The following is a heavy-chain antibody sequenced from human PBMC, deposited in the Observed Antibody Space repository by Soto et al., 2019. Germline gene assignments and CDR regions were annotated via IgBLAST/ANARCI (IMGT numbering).Heavy chain of an antibody. J-gene: IGHJ5*02. CDR3: ARAPAAPDWFDP. CDR2: IYYSGST. D-gene: IGHD2-2*01. V-gene: IGHV4-30-4*01. Sequence: SETLSLTCTVSGGSISSGDYYWSWIRQPPGKGLEWIGYIYYSGSTYYNPSLKSRVTISVDTSKNQFSLKLSSVTAADTAVYYCARAPAAPDWFDPWGQGTLVTVSS. CDR1: GGSISSGDYY.